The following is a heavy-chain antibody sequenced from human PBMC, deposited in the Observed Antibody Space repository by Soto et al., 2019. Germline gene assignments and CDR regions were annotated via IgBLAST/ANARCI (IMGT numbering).Heavy chain of an antibody. CDR3: AKDLVPYYDPFYGMDV. CDR1: GFTFSSYA. CDR2: ISGSGGST. Sequence: GGSLRLSCAASGFTFSSYAMSWVRQAPGKGLEWVSAISGSGGSTYYADSVKGRFTISRDNSKNTLYLQMNSLRAEDTAVYYCAKDLVPYYDPFYGMDVWGQGTTVTVSS. D-gene: IGHD3-3*01. V-gene: IGHV3-23*01. J-gene: IGHJ6*02.